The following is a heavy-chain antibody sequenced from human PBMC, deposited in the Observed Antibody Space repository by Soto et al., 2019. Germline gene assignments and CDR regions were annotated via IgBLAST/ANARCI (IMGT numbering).Heavy chain of an antibody. Sequence: GASVKVSCKDSGYCFPGYYMQWVRQAPGQGSDWMGWINPNSGGTNYVQKSQGRVTMTRDTSISTAYMELSRLRSDDTAVYYCARDGGVDTAMVPPGYGMDVWGQGTTVTVSS. CDR3: ARDGGVDTAMVPPGYGMDV. D-gene: IGHD5-18*01. J-gene: IGHJ6*02. V-gene: IGHV1-2*02. CDR1: GYCFPGYY. CDR2: INPNSGGT.